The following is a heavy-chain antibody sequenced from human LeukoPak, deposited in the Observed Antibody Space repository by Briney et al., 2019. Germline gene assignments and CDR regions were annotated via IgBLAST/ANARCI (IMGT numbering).Heavy chain of an antibody. Sequence: GASVKVSCKASGYTFTSYYMHWVRQAPGQGLEWMGIINPSGGSTSYAQKFQGRVTMTRDTSTSTVYMELSSLRSEDTAVYYCARDGGEDSSGYYIYWYFDLWGRGTLVTVSS. D-gene: IGHD3-22*01. J-gene: IGHJ2*01. CDR2: INPSGGST. CDR3: ARDGGEDSSGYYIYWYFDL. CDR1: GYTFTSYY. V-gene: IGHV1-46*01.